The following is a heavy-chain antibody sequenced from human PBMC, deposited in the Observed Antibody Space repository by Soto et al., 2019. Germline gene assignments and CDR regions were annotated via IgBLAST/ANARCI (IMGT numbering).Heavy chain of an antibody. CDR2: ISSGSHSI. Sequence: EVQLVESGGGLVLPGGSLRLSCTASGFTFRNYNMNWVRQAPGKGLEWVAHISSGSHSIDHADSVRGRFTISRDNAKNSLFLQMNSLRAEDTGTYYCARAGAYDVWGQGTEVTVSS. V-gene: IGHV3-48*01. CDR1: GFTFRNYN. J-gene: IGHJ3*01. CDR3: ARAGAYDV.